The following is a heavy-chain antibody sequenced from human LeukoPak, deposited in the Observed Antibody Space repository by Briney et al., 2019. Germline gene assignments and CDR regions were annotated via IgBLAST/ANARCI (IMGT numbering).Heavy chain of an antibody. CDR3: ARAKDYGDPVDY. Sequence: QTGGSLRLSCAASGFTVSSNYMSWVRQAPGKGLEWVSVIYSGGSTYYADSVKGRFTISRDNCKNTLYLQMNSLRAEDTAVYYCARAKDYGDPVDYWGQGTLVTVSS. J-gene: IGHJ4*02. V-gene: IGHV3-53*01. CDR1: GFTVSSNY. CDR2: IYSGGST. D-gene: IGHD4-17*01.